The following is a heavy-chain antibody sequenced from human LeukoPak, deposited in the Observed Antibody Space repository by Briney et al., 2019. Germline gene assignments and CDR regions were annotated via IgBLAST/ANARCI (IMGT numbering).Heavy chain of an antibody. J-gene: IGHJ4*02. CDR1: GFTFSDSW. D-gene: IGHD5-12*01. V-gene: IGHV3-74*01. CDR2: INGDGSST. Sequence: GGSLRLSCAASGFTFSDSWMHWVRQAPGKGLVWVSRINGDGSSTVYADSVKGRFTISRDNAKNTLYLQMNSLRAEDTAVYYCAKGQYSGYNWGRGTLVTVSS. CDR3: AKGQYSGYN.